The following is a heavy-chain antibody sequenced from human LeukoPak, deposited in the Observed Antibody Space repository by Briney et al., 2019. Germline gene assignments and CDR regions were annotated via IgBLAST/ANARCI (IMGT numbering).Heavy chain of an antibody. J-gene: IGHJ1*01. CDR1: GFTFSSYW. V-gene: IGHV3-74*01. CDR3: ARTASYSGNYYGYFQH. Sequence: GGSLRLSCAASGFTFSSYWLHWVRQAPGKGLVWVSRTNIDGSSISYADSVKGRFTISRDNAKNTLYLQMNSLRAEDTAVYYCARTASYSGNYYGYFQHWGQGTLVTVSS. CDR2: TNIDGSSI. D-gene: IGHD1-26*01.